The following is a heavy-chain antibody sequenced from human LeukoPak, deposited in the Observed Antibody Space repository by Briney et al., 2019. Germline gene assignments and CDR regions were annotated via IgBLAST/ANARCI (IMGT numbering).Heavy chain of an antibody. Sequence: PSETLSLTCTVSGGSISSYYWSWIRQPAGKGLEWIGRIYTSGSTNYNPSLKSRVTMSVDTSKNQFSLKLSSVTAADTAVYYCAREPVPRGPLPGGFDYWGQGTLVTVSS. CDR2: IYTSGST. D-gene: IGHD2-15*01. CDR3: AREPVPRGPLPGGFDY. J-gene: IGHJ4*02. CDR1: GGSISSYY. V-gene: IGHV4-4*07.